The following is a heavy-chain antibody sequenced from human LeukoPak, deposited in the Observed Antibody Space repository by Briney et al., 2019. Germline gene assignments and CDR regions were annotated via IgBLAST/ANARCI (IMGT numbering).Heavy chain of an antibody. J-gene: IGHJ3*02. CDR3: ARPSYYDTLTGYYSDAFDI. Sequence: PGESLKISCKGSGYSFTSYWIGWVRQMPGKGLEWMGIIYPGDSDTRYSPSFQGQVTISADKSISTAYLQWSSLKASDTAMYYCARPSYYDTLTGYYSDAFDIWGQGTMVTVSS. D-gene: IGHD3-9*01. CDR2: IYPGDSDT. CDR1: GYSFTSYW. V-gene: IGHV5-51*01.